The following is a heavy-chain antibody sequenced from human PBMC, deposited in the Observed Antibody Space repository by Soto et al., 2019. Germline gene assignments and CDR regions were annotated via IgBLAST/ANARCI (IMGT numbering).Heavy chain of an antibody. V-gene: IGHV3-23*01. CDR2: LSGSGGGT. D-gene: IGHD1-26*01. Sequence: PGGSLRLSYAASGFTFRNYDLHWVRQAPGKGLEWVSFLSGSGGGTYYADSVKGRFTVSRDNSNNTLYLQMNSVRAEDTAVYYCATLGPTRLLASWGQGTLVTVSS. J-gene: IGHJ4*02. CDR1: GFTFRNYD. CDR3: ATLGPTRLLAS.